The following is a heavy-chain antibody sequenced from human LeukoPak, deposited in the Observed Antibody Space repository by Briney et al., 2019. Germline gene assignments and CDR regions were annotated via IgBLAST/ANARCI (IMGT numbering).Heavy chain of an antibody. D-gene: IGHD5-18*01. Sequence: GGSLRLSCAASGFTLRSYGMIWVRQAPGKGLEWVSYISPSSGTIYYADSVKGRFTISRDNAKNSLYLQMNSLRAEDTAVYYCARDTDTAMVTDWGQGILVTVSS. CDR1: GFTLRSYG. V-gene: IGHV3-48*04. J-gene: IGHJ4*02. CDR3: ARDTDTAMVTD. CDR2: ISPSSGTI.